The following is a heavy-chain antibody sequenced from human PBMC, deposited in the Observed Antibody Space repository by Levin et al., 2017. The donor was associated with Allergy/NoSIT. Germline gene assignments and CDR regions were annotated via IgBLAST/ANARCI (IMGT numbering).Heavy chain of an antibody. D-gene: IGHD3-3*01. V-gene: IGHV1-2*06. CDR3: ARDSIPQDYDVWSDDAFDI. CDR2: INPNSGGT. J-gene: IGHJ3*02. CDR1: GYTFTGYY. Sequence: GESLKISCKASGYTFTGYYMHWVRQAPGQGLEWMGRINPNSGGTNYAQKFQGRVTMTRDTSISTAYMELSRLRSDDTAVYYCARDSIPQDYDVWSDDAFDIWGQGTMVTVSS.